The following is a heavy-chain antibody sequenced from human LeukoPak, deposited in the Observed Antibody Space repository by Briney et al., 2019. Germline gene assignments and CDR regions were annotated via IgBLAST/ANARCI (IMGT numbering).Heavy chain of an antibody. V-gene: IGHV3-23*01. Sequence: PGGSLRLSCAASGFTLSNFAMTWVRQAPGKGLEWVSVISVSSGSTYYADSVKGRFTISGDNSKNTLYLQMDSLRAEDTAVYFCAKQSAGSSTWYSLHFDYWGQGTLVTVSS. CDR3: AKQSAGSSTWYSLHFDY. D-gene: IGHD2-2*01. CDR1: GFTLSNFA. CDR2: ISVSSGST. J-gene: IGHJ4*02.